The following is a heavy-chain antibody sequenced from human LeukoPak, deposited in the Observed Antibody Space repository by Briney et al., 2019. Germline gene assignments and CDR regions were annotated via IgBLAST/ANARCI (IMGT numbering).Heavy chain of an antibody. CDR1: GGSFSGYY. J-gene: IGHJ4*02. V-gene: IGHV4-34*01. D-gene: IGHD3-10*01. CDR2: INHSGST. CDR3: ARHPKGGPISMVRGVRAKGYYFDY. Sequence: SETLSLTCAVYGGSFSGYYWSWIRQPPGKGLEWIGEINHSGSTNYNASPKSRVTISVDTSKNQFSLKLSSVTAADTAVYYCARHPKGGPISMVRGVRAKGYYFDYWGQGTLVTVSS.